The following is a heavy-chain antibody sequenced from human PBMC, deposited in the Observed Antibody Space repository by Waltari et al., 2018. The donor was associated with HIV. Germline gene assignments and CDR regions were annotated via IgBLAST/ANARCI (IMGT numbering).Heavy chain of an antibody. D-gene: IGHD2-2*01. V-gene: IGHV1-18*01. CDR2: TSPYNGNT. CDR3: ARDVRYCSRSSCDGGDWYLGL. J-gene: IGHJ2*01. CDR1: GYTFINYG. Sequence: QVQLVQSGAELKKPGASVKVSCKASGYTFINYGINWVRQAPGQGLEGRGWTSPYNGNTNEAQKRQGRLTKTTDTSTTTAYMELRSLGSDDTAVYYWARDVRYCSRSSCDGGDWYLGLWGRGTLVTVSS.